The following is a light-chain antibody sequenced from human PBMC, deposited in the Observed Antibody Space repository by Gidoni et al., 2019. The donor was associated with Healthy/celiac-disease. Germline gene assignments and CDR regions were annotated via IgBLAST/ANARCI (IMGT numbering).Light chain of an antibody. CDR1: QSISSY. Sequence: IQLTQSPSSLSASVGDRVTITCRASQSISSYLNWYQQKPGKAPRLLSYAAASWQSGVPSRFSGSGSGTDFTLTISSLQPEDFATYYCQQSYSTPQTFGQGTKVEIK. CDR3: QQSYSTPQT. V-gene: IGKV1-39*01. J-gene: IGKJ1*01. CDR2: AAA.